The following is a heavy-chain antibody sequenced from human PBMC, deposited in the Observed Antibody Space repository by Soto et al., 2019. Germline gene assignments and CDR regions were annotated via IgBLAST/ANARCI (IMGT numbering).Heavy chain of an antibody. CDR3: ARRECQGPIDY. V-gene: IGHV4-28*01. J-gene: IGHJ4*02. CDR1: GYSISSSNW. Sequence: SEALSLTCAVSGYSISSSNWWGWIRQPPGKGLEWIGYIYYSGTTYYNPSLKSRVTMSVDTSKNQFSLKLTPVTAVDTAVYYCARRECQGPIDYWGQGTLVTVSS. CDR2: IYYSGTT. D-gene: IGHD3-10*01.